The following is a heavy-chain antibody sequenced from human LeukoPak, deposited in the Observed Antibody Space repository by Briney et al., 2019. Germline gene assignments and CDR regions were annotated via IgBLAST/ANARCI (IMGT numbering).Heavy chain of an antibody. CDR3: ARLALHYYDSSGYNNDFDI. CDR1: GYTFTGYY. D-gene: IGHD3-22*01. V-gene: IGHV1-2*02. Sequence: ASVKVSCKASGYTFTGYYMHWVRQAPGQGLEWMGWINPNSGGTNYAQKFQGRVTMTRDTSISTAYMELSRLRSDDTDVYYCARLALHYYDSSGYNNDFDIWGQGTMVTVSS. CDR2: INPNSGGT. J-gene: IGHJ3*02.